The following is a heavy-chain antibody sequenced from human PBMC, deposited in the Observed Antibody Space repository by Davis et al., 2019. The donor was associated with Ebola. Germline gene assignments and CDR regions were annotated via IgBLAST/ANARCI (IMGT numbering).Heavy chain of an antibody. CDR1: GFTFGTYA. V-gene: IGHV3-23*01. CDR3: ARVRGVTFGGVIVKPNYGMDV. CDR2: ISGSGGSA. D-gene: IGHD3-16*02. Sequence: PGGSLRLSCAASGFTFGTYAMNWVRQAPGKGLEWVSGISGSGGSAYYADSVKGRFTISRDNAKNSLYLQMNSLRAEDTAVYYCARVRGVTFGGVIVKPNYGMDVWGQGTMVTVSS. J-gene: IGHJ6*02.